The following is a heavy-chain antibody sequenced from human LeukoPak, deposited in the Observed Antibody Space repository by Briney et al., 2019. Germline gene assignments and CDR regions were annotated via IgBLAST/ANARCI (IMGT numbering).Heavy chain of an antibody. Sequence: GGSLRLSCAASGFTFSSYGLHWVRQAPGKGLEWVAVISYDGSNKYFADSAKGRFTISRDNSKNTLYLQMNSLRAEDTAVYYCAKERSSGWYVVDNWGQGTLVTVSS. D-gene: IGHD6-19*01. J-gene: IGHJ4*02. CDR1: GFTFSSYG. V-gene: IGHV3-30*18. CDR3: AKERSSGWYVVDN. CDR2: ISYDGSNK.